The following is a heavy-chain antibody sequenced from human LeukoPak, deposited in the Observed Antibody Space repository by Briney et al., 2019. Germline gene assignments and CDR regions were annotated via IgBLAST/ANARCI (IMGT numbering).Heavy chain of an antibody. D-gene: IGHD3-22*01. CDR3: ARVNNYYGTSAYYYEGAFDI. Sequence: KAPETLSLTCVVSRYSINRGYYWGWIRQPPGKGLEWIGSIYHSGSTYYNPSLKSQVTISVDTSKNQFSLKLTSVTAADTAVYYCARVNNYYGTSAYYYEGAFDIWGQGTMVTVSS. V-gene: IGHV4-38-2*01. J-gene: IGHJ3*02. CDR2: IYHSGST. CDR1: RYSINRGYY.